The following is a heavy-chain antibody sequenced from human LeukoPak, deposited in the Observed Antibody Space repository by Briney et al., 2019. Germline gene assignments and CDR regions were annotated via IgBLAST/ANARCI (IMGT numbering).Heavy chain of an antibody. CDR2: INHSGST. D-gene: IGHD3-3*01. CDR1: GGSFSGYY. V-gene: IGHV4-34*01. Sequence: ASETLSPTCAVYGGSFSGYYWSWIRQPPGKGLEWIGEINHSGSTNYNPSLKSRVTISVDTSKNQFSLKLSSVTAADTAVYYCARTHPYDFWSGYYRQLFPYFDYWGQGTLVTVSS. J-gene: IGHJ4*02. CDR3: ARTHPYDFWSGYYRQLFPYFDY.